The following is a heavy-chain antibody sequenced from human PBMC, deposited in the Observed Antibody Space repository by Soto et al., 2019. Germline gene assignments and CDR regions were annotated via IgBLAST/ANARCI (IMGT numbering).Heavy chain of an antibody. V-gene: IGHV3-9*01. CDR3: AQGGGSSSSELDY. CDR2: ISWNSGSI. J-gene: IGHJ4*02. D-gene: IGHD6-6*01. Sequence: EVQLVESGGGLVQPGRSLRLSCAASGFTFDAYGMHLVRLVPGKGLEWVLGISWNSGSIGYAVSVKGRFTISRDNAKHSLYLQMSSLRAEDTALYYCAQGGGSSSSELDYCGQGTLVTVSS. CDR1: GFTFDAYG.